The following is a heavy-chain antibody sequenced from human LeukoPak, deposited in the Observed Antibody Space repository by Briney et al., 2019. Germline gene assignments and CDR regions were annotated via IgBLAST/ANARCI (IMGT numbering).Heavy chain of an antibody. D-gene: IGHD5-12*01. Sequence: SETLSLTCTVSGDSMNSYYWNWIRQPPGKGLEWIGSIYYSGSTYYSPSLKSRVTISVDTSKNQFSLKLSSVTAADTAVYYCARDGSWGQGTLVTVSS. CDR2: IYYSGST. J-gene: IGHJ5*02. V-gene: IGHV4-39*02. CDR3: ARDGS. CDR1: GDSMNSYY.